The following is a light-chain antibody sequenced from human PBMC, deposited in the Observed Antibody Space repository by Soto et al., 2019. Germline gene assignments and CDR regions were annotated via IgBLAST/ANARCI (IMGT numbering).Light chain of an antibody. CDR3: QQLNSYPLT. CDR2: AAS. Sequence: IQLTQSPSSLSASVGDRVTITCRASQGISSYLAWYQQKPGKAPKLLIYAASTLQSGVPSRFSGSGSATDFTLTISSLQTEDFATYYCQQLNSYPLTFGGGTKVEIK. J-gene: IGKJ4*01. CDR1: QGISSY. V-gene: IGKV1-9*01.